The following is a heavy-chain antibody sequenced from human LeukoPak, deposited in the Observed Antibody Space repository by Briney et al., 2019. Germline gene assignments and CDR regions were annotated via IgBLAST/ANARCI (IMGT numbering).Heavy chain of an antibody. CDR1: GGTFSSYS. Sequence: GASVKVSCKASGGTFSSYSITWVRQAPGQGLEWMGGIMPLFNTANYAQQFQGRVTITTDESTSTAYMELSSLRFEDTAIYYCARVDRYHYYLDVWGKGTTVTVSS. CDR3: ARVDRYHYYLDV. V-gene: IGHV1-69*05. J-gene: IGHJ6*03. CDR2: IMPLFNTA.